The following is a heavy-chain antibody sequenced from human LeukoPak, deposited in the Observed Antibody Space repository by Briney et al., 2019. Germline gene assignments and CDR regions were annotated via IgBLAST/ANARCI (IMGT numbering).Heavy chain of an antibody. CDR2: INPNSGGT. CDR1: GYTFTGYY. V-gene: IGHV1-2*02. Sequence: RRASVKVSCKASGYTFTGYYMHWVRQAPGQGLEWMGWINPNSGGTNYAQKFQGRVTMTRDTSISTAYMELSRLRSDDTAVYYCATPRGDYYYYGMDVWGQGTTVTVSS. J-gene: IGHJ6*02. CDR3: ATPRGDYYYYGMDV.